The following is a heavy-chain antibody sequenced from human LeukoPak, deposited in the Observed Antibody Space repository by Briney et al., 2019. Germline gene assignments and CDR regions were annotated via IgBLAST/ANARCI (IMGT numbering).Heavy chain of an antibody. CDR2: IYYSGST. V-gene: IGHV4-39*07. Sequence: PSETLSLTCTVSGGSISSSSYYWGWIRQPPGKGLEWIGSIYYSGSTYYNPSLKSRVTISVDTSKNQFSLKLSSVTAADTAVYYCARVRVAAGTTFFDYWGQGTLVTVSS. D-gene: IGHD6-13*01. CDR3: ARVRVAAGTTFFDY. J-gene: IGHJ4*02. CDR1: GGSISSSSYY.